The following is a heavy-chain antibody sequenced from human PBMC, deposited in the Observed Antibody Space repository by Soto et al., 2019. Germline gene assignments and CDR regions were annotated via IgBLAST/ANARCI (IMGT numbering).Heavy chain of an antibody. D-gene: IGHD3-16*01. CDR2: IYYSGST. Sequence: PSETLSLTCTVSGGSISSYYWSWIQQPPGKGLEWIGYIYYSGSTNYNPSLKSRVTISVDTSKNQFSLKLSSVTAADTAVYYCARIWGCYFDYWGQGTLVTVSS. CDR1: GGSISSYY. V-gene: IGHV4-59*01. CDR3: ARIWGCYFDY. J-gene: IGHJ4*02.